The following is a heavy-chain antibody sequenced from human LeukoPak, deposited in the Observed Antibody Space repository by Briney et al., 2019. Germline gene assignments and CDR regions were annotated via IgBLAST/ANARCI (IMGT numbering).Heavy chain of an antibody. CDR2: ISGSGGST. Sequence: GGSLRLSCAASGFTSSSYAMSWVRQAPGKGLEWVSAISGSGGSTYYADSVKGRFTISRDNSKNTLYLQMNSLRAEDTAVYYCAKDRDSGNYLDCFDYWGQGTLVTVSS. CDR1: GFTSSSYA. D-gene: IGHD1-26*01. CDR3: AKDRDSGNYLDCFDY. V-gene: IGHV3-23*01. J-gene: IGHJ4*02.